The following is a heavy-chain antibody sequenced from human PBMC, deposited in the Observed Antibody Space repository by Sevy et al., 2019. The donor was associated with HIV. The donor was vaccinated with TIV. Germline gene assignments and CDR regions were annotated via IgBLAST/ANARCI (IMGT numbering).Heavy chain of an antibody. J-gene: IGHJ6*02. CDR3: ARDQYCSGGSCYSGYYGMDV. Sequence: SETLSLTCTVSGGSISSGGYYWSWIRQHPGKGLEWIGYIYYSGSTYYNPSLKSRVTISVDTSKNQFSLKLSSVTAADTAVYYGARDQYCSGGSCYSGYYGMDVWGQGTTVTVSS. V-gene: IGHV4-31*03. CDR2: IYYSGST. D-gene: IGHD2-15*01. CDR1: GGSISSGGYY.